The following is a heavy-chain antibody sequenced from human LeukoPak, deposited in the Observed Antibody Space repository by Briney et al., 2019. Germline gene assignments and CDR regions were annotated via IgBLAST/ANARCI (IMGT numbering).Heavy chain of an antibody. CDR3: ARGVGIGASGSWFDP. D-gene: IGHD6-13*01. Sequence: ASVKVSCKASGYTFTSYYMHWVRQAPGQGLDWMAWINPNSGATKYAQKFQGRVTMTRDTSISTAYMELSRLRSDDTAVYYCARGVGIGASGSWFDPWGQGTLVTVSS. CDR2: INPNSGAT. V-gene: IGHV1-2*02. J-gene: IGHJ5*02. CDR1: GYTFTSYY.